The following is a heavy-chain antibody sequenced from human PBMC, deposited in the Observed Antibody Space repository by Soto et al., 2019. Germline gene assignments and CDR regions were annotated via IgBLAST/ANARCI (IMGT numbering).Heavy chain of an antibody. CDR1: GVTFSRQD. CDR3: ATNEGRDGYSFDY. D-gene: IGHD5-12*01. Sequence: QVQLVQSGAEVKKPGSSVKVSCKASGVTFSRQDMRWVRQAPGQGLEGMGGIIPIFGTPQYAEKFQDRVTITANESTSKAYMELSSLTSEDTAVYYCATNEGRDGYSFDYWGQGTLVTVSS. V-gene: IGHV1-69*01. J-gene: IGHJ4*02. CDR2: IIPIFGTP.